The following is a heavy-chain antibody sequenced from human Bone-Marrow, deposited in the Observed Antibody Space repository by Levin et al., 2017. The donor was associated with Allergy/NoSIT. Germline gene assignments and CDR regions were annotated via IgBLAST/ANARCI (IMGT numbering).Heavy chain of an antibody. V-gene: IGHV1-2*02. CDR2: INPKSGGT. CDR1: GYTLTAYY. D-gene: IGHD3-10*01. Sequence: GASVKVSCKASGYTLTAYYIHWVRQAPGQGLEWMGWINPKSGGTKYAQKFQGRVTMTRDTSISTVYMEVSRLKSDDTAVYYCARDQPIYGSGSPDYWGQGTLVTVSA. J-gene: IGHJ4*02. CDR3: ARDQPIYGSGSPDY.